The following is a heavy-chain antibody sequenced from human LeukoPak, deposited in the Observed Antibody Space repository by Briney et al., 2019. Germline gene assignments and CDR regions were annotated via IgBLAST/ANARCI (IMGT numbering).Heavy chain of an antibody. D-gene: IGHD3-3*01. Sequence: SVKVSCKASGYTFTSYGISWVRQAPGQGLEWMGGIIPIFGTANYAQKFQGRVTITADESTGTAYMELSSLRSEDTAVYYCARGRTIFGVVTIPDAFDIWGQGTMVTVSS. CDR3: ARGRTIFGVVTIPDAFDI. CDR2: IIPIFGTA. V-gene: IGHV1-69*13. CDR1: GYTFTSYG. J-gene: IGHJ3*02.